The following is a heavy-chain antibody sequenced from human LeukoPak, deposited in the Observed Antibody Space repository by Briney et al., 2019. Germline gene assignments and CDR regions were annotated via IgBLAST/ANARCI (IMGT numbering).Heavy chain of an antibody. CDR3: ARDLSRYSSYYYYGMDV. J-gene: IGHJ6*02. Sequence: GGSLRLSCAASGFSVSSNFMSWVRQAPGKGLEWVSVIYSGGNTYYADSVKGRFTISRDNSKNTLFLQMNSLRAEDTAVYYCARDLSRYSSYYYYGMDVWGQGTTVTVSS. V-gene: IGHV3-53*01. CDR2: IYSGGNT. CDR1: GFSVSSNF. D-gene: IGHD6-19*01.